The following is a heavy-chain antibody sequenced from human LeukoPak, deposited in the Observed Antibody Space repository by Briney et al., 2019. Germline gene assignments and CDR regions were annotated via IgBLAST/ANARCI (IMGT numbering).Heavy chain of an antibody. Sequence: ASVKVSCKAFGYTFTSYGISWVRQAPGQGLEWMGWISAYNGNTNYAQKLQGRVTMTTDTSTSTAYMELRSLRSDDTAVYYCARDGNYYDSSGLGDAFDIWGQGTMVTVSS. CDR1: GYTFTSYG. D-gene: IGHD3-22*01. J-gene: IGHJ3*02. V-gene: IGHV1-18*01. CDR2: ISAYNGNT. CDR3: ARDGNYYDSSGLGDAFDI.